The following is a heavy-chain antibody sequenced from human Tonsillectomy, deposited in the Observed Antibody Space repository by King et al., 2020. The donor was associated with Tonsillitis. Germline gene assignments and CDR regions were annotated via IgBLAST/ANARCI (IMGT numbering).Heavy chain of an antibody. CDR2: ISSSSQNI. V-gene: IGHV3-21*01. CDR3: ARGAAAAGTFAMDV. CDR1: GITFSTYS. Sequence: VQLVESGGGLVKPGGSLRLSCAASGITFSTYSMNWVRQAPGKGLEWVSSISSSSQNIYYADSVKGRFTISRDNAKNSLFLQMNSLRVEDTAVYYCARGAAAAGTFAMDVWGQGTTVTVSS. D-gene: IGHD6-13*01. J-gene: IGHJ6*02.